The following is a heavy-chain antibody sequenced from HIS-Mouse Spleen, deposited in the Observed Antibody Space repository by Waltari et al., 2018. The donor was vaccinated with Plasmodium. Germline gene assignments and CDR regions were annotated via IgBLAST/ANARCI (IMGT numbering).Heavy chain of an antibody. V-gene: IGHV3-30*18. CDR1: GFPFSSYR. Sequence: QVQLVESGGGVVQPGRSLRLSCAASGFPFSSYRMHWVRQAPGKGLEWVAVISYDGSNKYYADSVKGRFTISRDNSKNTLYLQMNSLRAEDTAVYYCAKDRRSSSWYVDYWGQGTLVTVSS. J-gene: IGHJ4*02. D-gene: IGHD6-13*01. CDR3: AKDRRSSSWYVDY. CDR2: ISYDGSNK.